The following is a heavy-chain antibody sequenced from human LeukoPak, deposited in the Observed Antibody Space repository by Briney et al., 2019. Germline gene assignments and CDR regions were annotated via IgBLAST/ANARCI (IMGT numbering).Heavy chain of an antibody. CDR3: ARVRVVPADLDY. V-gene: IGHV4-34*01. CDR1: GGSFSGYY. J-gene: IGHJ4*02. CDR2: INHSGST. Sequence: SETLSLTCAVYGGSFSGYYWSWIRQPPGKGLEWTGEINHSGSTNYNPSLKSRVTISVDTSKNQFSLKLSSVTAADTAVYYCARVRVVPADLDYWGQGTLVTVSS. D-gene: IGHD2-2*01.